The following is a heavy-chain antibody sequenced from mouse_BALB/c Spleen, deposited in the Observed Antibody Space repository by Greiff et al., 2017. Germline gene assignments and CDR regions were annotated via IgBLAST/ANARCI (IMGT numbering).Heavy chain of an antibody. V-gene: IGHV1-54*01. J-gene: IGHJ4*01. D-gene: IGHD1-1*01. CDR1: GYAFTNYL. CDR2: INPGSGGT. CDR3: ARRYGSSRYAMDY. Sequence: VQLQQSGDELVRPGTSVKVSCKASGYAFTNYLIEWVKQRPGQGLEWIGVINPGSGGTNYNEKFKGKATLTADKSSSTAYMQLSSLTSDDSAVYFCARRYGSSRYAMDYWGQGTSVTVSS.